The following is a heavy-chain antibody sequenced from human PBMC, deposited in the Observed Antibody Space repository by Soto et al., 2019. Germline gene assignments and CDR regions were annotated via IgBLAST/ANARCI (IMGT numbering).Heavy chain of an antibody. D-gene: IGHD6-13*01. CDR3: VRDSGAKLSSS. J-gene: IGHJ4*02. CDR2: IVPIYRTA. V-gene: IGHV1-69*01. Sequence: QVQLVQSGAEVKKPGSSVTVSCKASGGTFSSYRINWVRQATGQGLVWVGGIVPIYRTADYAQKFQGRVTITADESARTSYMELRSLKSQDTAVYYCVRDSGAKLSSSWGQGTLVTVSS. CDR1: GGTFSSYR.